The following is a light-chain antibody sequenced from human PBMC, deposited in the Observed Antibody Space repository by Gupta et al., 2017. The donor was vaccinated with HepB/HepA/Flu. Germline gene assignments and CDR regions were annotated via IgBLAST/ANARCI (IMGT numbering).Light chain of an antibody. CDR1: SSDVGAYNF. J-gene: IGLJ1*01. V-gene: IGLV2-11*01. CDR2: DVS. CDR3: CSHAGSDIYV. Sequence: QSALTQPRSVSGSPGQSVTISCTGTSSDVGAYNFVSWYQHNPGKAPKVIIYDVSKRPSGVSDRFSGSKSGNTASLTISDLQADEAADYYCCSHAGSDIYVFGTGTTVTVL.